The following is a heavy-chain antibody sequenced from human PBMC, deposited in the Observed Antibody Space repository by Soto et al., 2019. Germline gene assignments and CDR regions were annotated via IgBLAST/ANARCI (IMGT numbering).Heavy chain of an antibody. CDR2: ISSSSSYI. CDR1: GFNFSSCT. V-gene: IGHV3-21*01. D-gene: IGHD6-19*01. J-gene: IGHJ6*02. CDR3: ARDKRQQWLTPHGMDV. Sequence: PGGSLRLSCAASGFNFSSCTMNWVRQAPGKGLEWVSSISSSSSYIYYADSVKGRFTISRDNAKNSLYLQMNSLRAEDTAVYYCARDKRQQWLTPHGMDVWGQGTTVTVSS.